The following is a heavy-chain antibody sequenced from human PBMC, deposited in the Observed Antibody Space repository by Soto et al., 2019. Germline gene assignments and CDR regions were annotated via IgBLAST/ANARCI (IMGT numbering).Heavy chain of an antibody. V-gene: IGHV4-30-4*01. Sequence: SETLSLTCAVSGGSISSSNWWSWIRQPPGKGLEWIGYIYYSGSTYYNPSLKSRVTISVDTSKNQFSLKLSSVTAADTAVYYCASGGSGMDVWGQGTTVTVSS. CDR2: IYYSGST. CDR1: GGSISSSNW. J-gene: IGHJ6*02. CDR3: ASGGSGMDV. D-gene: IGHD3-16*01.